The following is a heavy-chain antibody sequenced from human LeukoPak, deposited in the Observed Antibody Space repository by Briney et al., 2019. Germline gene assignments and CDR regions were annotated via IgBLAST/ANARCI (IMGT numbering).Heavy chain of an antibody. CDR2: INPNSGGT. CDR1: GYTFTDYY. D-gene: IGHD6-19*01. V-gene: IGHV1-2*02. CDR3: ARSSSGWYLLWDWFDP. Sequence: ASVTVSFKASGYTFTDYYMHWVRQAPGQGREWMGWINPNSGGTNYAQKFQGRVTMTRDTSISTAYMELSRLRSDDTAVYYCARSSSGWYLLWDWFDPWGQGTLVTVSS. J-gene: IGHJ5*02.